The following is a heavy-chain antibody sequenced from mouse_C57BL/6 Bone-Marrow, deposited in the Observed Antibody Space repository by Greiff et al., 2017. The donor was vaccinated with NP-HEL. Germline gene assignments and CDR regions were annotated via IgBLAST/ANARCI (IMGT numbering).Heavy chain of an antibody. J-gene: IGHJ4*01. CDR1: GFNIKDDY. CDR2: IDPENGDT. CDR3: TSYDYEAMDY. V-gene: IGHV14-4*01. Sequence: EVKLMESGAELVRPGASVKLSCTASGFNIKDDYMHWVKQRPEQGLEWIGWIDPENGDTEYASKFQGKATITADTSSNTAYLQLSSLTSEDTAVYYCTSYDYEAMDYWGQGTSVTVSS.